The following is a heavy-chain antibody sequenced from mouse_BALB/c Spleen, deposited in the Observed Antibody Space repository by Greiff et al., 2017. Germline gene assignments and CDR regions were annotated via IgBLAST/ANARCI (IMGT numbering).Heavy chain of an antibody. Sequence: QVQLKESGPGLVAPSQSLSITCTVSGFSLTGYGVNWVRQPPGKGLEWLGMIWGDGSTDYNSALKSRLSISKDNSKSQVFLKKNSLQTDDTARYYCARSFEEDYFDYWGQGTTLTVSS. V-gene: IGHV2-6-7*01. CDR1: GFSLTGYG. CDR2: IWGDGST. CDR3: ARSFEEDYFDY. J-gene: IGHJ2*01.